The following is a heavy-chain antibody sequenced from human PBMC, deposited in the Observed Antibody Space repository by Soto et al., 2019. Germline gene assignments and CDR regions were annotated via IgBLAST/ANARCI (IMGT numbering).Heavy chain of an antibody. D-gene: IGHD4-17*01. CDR2: MNPNSGDT. V-gene: IGHV1-8*01. CDR3: ASAGYKIDGYGVQLGY. CDR1: GYTFTSYD. Sequence: QVQLVQSGAEVKKPGASVKVSCKASGYTFTSYDINWVRQATGQGLEGMARMNPNSGDTGLAQKFQGRITMTRNTYITMAYMELSSLRSEDTAVYYCASAGYKIDGYGVQLGYWGQGTVVTVSS. J-gene: IGHJ4*02.